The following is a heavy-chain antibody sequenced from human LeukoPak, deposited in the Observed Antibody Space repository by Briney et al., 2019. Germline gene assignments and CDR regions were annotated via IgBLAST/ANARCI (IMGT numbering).Heavy chain of an antibody. CDR1: GFTFSNAW. Sequence: GGSLRLSCAASGFTFSNAWMSWVRQAPGKGLEWVGRIKSKTDGGTTDYAAPVKGRFTISRDDSKNTLYLQMNSLKTEDTAVYYCTTDRLLDYDSSGYYYNLDYWGQGTLVTVSS. D-gene: IGHD3-22*01. V-gene: IGHV3-15*01. CDR3: TTDRLLDYDSSGYYYNLDY. J-gene: IGHJ4*02. CDR2: IKSKTDGGTT.